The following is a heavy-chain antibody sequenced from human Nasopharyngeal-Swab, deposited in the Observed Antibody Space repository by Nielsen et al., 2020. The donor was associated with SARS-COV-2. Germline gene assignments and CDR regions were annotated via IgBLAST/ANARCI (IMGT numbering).Heavy chain of an antibody. J-gene: IGHJ4*02. CDR2: ISGSGGST. CDR3: AKSPDWTWGSYRWRGNYFDY. CDR1: GFTFSSYA. V-gene: IGHV3-23*01. Sequence: GESLKISCAASGFTFSSYAMSWVRQAPGKGLEWVSAISGSGGSTYYADSVKGRFTISRDNSKNTLYLQMNSLRAEDTAVYYCAKSPDWTWGSYRWRGNYFDYWGQGTLVTVSS. D-gene: IGHD3-16*02.